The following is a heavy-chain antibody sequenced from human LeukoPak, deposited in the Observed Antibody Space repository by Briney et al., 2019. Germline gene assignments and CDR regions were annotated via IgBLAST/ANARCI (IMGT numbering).Heavy chain of an antibody. V-gene: IGHV3-48*04. D-gene: IGHD6-19*01. Sequence: GGTLRLSCVVSGFTFSTYAMTWVRQAPGKGLEWVSYINSRGSAIYYADSVKGRFTISRDNAENSLYLQMNTLRAEDTAVYYCARSPGGWYRGGFDYWGQGTLVTVSS. J-gene: IGHJ4*02. CDR2: INSRGSAI. CDR1: GFTFSTYA. CDR3: ARSPGGWYRGGFDY.